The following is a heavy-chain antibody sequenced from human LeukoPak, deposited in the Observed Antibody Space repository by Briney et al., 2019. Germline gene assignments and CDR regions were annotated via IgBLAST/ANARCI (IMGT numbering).Heavy chain of an antibody. J-gene: IGHJ4*02. V-gene: IGHV1-24*01. CDR3: ATGGWDYFDS. CDR1: GYTVTELS. CDR2: FDPEDGKT. D-gene: IGHD6-19*01. Sequence: ASVKVSCKVSGYTVTELSIHWVRQAPGKGLEWMGGFDPEDGKTIHAQKLQGRVSMPEGTSTDTAYMDLRSLRSEDTAVYYCATGGWDYFDSWGQGTLVTVSS.